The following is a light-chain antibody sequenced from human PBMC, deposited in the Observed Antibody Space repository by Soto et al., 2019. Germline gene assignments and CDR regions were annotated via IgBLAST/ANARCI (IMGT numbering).Light chain of an antibody. CDR2: GSS. CDR1: QSVSGNY. J-gene: IGKJ2*01. V-gene: IGKV3-20*01. Sequence: DIVLTQSPDTLSLSPGESATLSCRASQSVSGNYLAWYQQQPGQSPRLLIYGSSDRATGIQDRFSGSGSGTDFTLTISRVEPEDFAVYYCQQYGSSPPYTFGQGTKLEIK. CDR3: QQYGSSPPYT.